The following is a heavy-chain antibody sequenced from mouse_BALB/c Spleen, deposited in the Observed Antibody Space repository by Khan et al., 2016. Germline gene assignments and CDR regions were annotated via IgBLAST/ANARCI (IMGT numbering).Heavy chain of an antibody. CDR2: IFPGDGST. V-gene: IGHV1S56*01. D-gene: IGHD1-1*01. J-gene: IGHJ1*01. CDR1: GYTFTSYD. Sequence: QVQLQQSGAELVKPGASVKLSCTASGYTFTSYDINWVRQRPEQGLEWIGWIFPGDGSTTYNEKFKGKATLTTDKSSSTAYMQLSRLTSEDSAVSFYGRRDGSTYWYVDVWGAGTTVTVAS. CDR3: GRRDGSTYWYVDV.